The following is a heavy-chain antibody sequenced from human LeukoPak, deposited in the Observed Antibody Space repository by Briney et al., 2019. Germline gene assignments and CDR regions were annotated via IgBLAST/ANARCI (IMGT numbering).Heavy chain of an antibody. Sequence: GSSVKVSCKASGGTFSSYGISWVRQAPGQGLEWMGWISAYNGNTNYAQKLQGRVTMTTDTSTSTAYMELRSLRSDDTAVYYCARDGPKRAYCGGDCYSAHPGIDYWGQGTLVTVSS. J-gene: IGHJ4*02. D-gene: IGHD2-21*02. CDR3: ARDGPKRAYCGGDCYSAHPGIDY. CDR2: ISAYNGNT. V-gene: IGHV1-18*01. CDR1: GGTFSSYG.